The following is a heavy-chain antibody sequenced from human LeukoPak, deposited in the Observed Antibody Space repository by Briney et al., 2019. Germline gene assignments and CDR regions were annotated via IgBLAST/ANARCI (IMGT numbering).Heavy chain of an antibody. CDR2: INHSGST. V-gene: IGHV4-34*01. J-gene: IGHJ4*02. D-gene: IGHD6-13*01. Sequence: KPSETLSLTCAVYGGSFSGYYWSWIRQPPGKGLEWIGEINHSGSTNYNPSLKSRVTISVDTSKNQFSLKLSSVTAADTAVYYCAKQSSRWYPYYFDYWGQGTLVTVSS. CDR3: AKQSSRWYPYYFDY. CDR1: GGSFSGYY.